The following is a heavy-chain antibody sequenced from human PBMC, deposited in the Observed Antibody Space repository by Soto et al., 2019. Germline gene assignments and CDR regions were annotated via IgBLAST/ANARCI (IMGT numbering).Heavy chain of an antibody. CDR1: GGSISSGDYS. V-gene: IGHV4-30-2*01. D-gene: IGHD3-10*01. CDR2: MYGAGLT. J-gene: IGHJ6*02. Sequence: NPXETLSLTSAVSGGSISSGDYSWSWIRQPPGKGLEWIGYMYGAGLTYYNPSLKSRVTISVDKSKNQFSLNLSSVTAADTALYYCARAPAGPSPRWDVWGQGTTVTVSS. CDR3: ARAPAGPSPRWDV.